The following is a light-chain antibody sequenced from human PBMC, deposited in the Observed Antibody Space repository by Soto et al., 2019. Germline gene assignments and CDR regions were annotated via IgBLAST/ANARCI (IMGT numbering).Light chain of an antibody. CDR2: WAS. J-gene: IGKJ1*01. CDR1: PSVLYNSNNKNY. Sequence: DIVMTQSPDSLAVALGERATINCRSSPSVLYNSNNKNYLAWYQQKPGQPPKLLIYWASTRESGVPDRFSGSGSGTDFTLTIRSLQAEDVAVYYCQQYYSAPPTFGQGTKVDIK. CDR3: QQYYSAPPT. V-gene: IGKV4-1*01.